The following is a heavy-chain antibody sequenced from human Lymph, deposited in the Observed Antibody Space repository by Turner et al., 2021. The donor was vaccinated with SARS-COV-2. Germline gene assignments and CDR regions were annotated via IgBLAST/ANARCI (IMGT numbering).Heavy chain of an antibody. J-gene: IGHJ4*02. Sequence: EVQLVESGGGLVKPGGSLRLSCAASGFTCSNAWMTWVRQAPGKGLEWVGSIKTKTDGGTTDYAAPVKGRFTISRDDSKNTLYLQMNSLKTEDTAVYYCTTHSAPDYWGQGTLVTVSS. D-gene: IGHD6-13*01. CDR2: IKTKTDGGTT. CDR3: TTHSAPDY. V-gene: IGHV3-15*01. CDR1: GFTCSNAW.